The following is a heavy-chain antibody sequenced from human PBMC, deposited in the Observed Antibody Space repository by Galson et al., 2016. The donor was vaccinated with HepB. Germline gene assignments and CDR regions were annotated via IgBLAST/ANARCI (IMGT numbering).Heavy chain of an antibody. V-gene: IGHV3-53*01. D-gene: IGHD4-11*01. CDR1: GFLVSSSF. Sequence: SLRLSCAASGFLVSSSFMSWVRQTPGTGLEWVTVMYPRGDTHYSDSVRGRFTISRDNSRNSTSLQMTNLRVGDTAVYFCARWTAYCPRPGCPRDHDYFDPWGQGILVTVSS. CDR3: ARWTAYCPRPGCPRDHDYFDP. CDR2: MYPRGDT. J-gene: IGHJ5*02.